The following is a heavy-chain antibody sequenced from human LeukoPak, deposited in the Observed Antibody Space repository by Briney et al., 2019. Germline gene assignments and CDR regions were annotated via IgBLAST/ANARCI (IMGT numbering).Heavy chain of an antibody. CDR3: ARVAKERVGGVYYFDY. CDR1: GFTFSDYD. Sequence: GGSLRLSCAASGFTFSDYDMHWVRQATGKGLEWASAIGTAGDTYYTGSVKGRFTISRENAKNSLYLQINSLRAGDTAVYYCARVAKERVGGVYYFDYWGQGTLVTVSS. V-gene: IGHV3-13*01. D-gene: IGHD1-1*01. J-gene: IGHJ4*02. CDR2: IGTAGDT.